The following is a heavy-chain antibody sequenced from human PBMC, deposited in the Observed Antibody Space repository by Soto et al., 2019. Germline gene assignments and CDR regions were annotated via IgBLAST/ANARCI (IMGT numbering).Heavy chain of an antibody. CDR3: AKLRTTVTRSGFDY. J-gene: IGHJ4*02. V-gene: IGHV3-23*01. D-gene: IGHD4-17*01. CDR1: GFTFSSYA. Sequence: GESLKISCAASGFTFSSYAMSWVRQAPGKGLEWVSAISGSGGSTYYADSVKGRFTISRDNSKNTLYLQMNSLRAEDTAVYYCAKLRTTVTRSGFDYWGQGTLVTVSS. CDR2: ISGSGGST.